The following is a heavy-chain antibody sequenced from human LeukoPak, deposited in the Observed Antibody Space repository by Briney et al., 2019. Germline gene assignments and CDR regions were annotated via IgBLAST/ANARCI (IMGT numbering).Heavy chain of an antibody. CDR1: GGSISSSSYY. D-gene: IGHD1-26*01. CDR3: ARSGEVGATSYGSSY. V-gene: IGHV4-61*01. J-gene: IGHJ4*02. Sequence: PSETLSLTCTVSGGSISSSSYYWSWIRQPPGKGLEWIGYIYYSGSTNYNPSLKSRVTISVDTSKNQFSLKLSSVTAADTAVYYCARSGEVGATSYGSSYWGQGTLVTVSS. CDR2: IYYSGST.